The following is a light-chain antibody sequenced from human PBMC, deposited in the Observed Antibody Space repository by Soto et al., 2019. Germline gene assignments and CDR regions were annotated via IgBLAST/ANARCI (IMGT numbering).Light chain of an antibody. CDR2: GAS. J-gene: IGKJ1*01. CDR1: QSVTSSK. V-gene: IGKV3-20*01. Sequence: EIVLTQSPDILSLSPGERATLSCRASQSVTSSKLAWYQQRPGQAPRLLIYGASSRATGIPDRFSGSGSGTDFTLTISRLEPEDFAVYYCQQYGSSSETLGQGTKVDIK. CDR3: QQYGSSSET.